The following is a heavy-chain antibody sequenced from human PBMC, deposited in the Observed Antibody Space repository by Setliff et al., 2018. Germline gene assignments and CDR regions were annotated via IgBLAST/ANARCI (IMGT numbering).Heavy chain of an antibody. V-gene: IGHV3-66*03. D-gene: IGHD2-15*01. CDR3: AKDSRSGGTYPLVDFDV. J-gene: IGHJ3*01. Sequence: PGGSLRLSCAASGFTVSVNYMSWVRQAPGQGLEWVSVIYSSGDTYTADSVRGRFIISRDNSKNMVYLQMNSLRSEDTALYFCAKDSRSGGTYPLVDFDVWGQGTMVTVSS. CDR1: GFTVSVNY. CDR2: IYSSGDT.